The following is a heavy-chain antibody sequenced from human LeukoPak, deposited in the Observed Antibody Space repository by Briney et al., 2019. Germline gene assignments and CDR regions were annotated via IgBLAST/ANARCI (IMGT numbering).Heavy chain of an antibody. D-gene: IGHD3-9*01. Sequence: SETLSLTCAVSGGSISSGGYSWSWIRQPPGKGLEWIGYIYHSGSTYYNPSLKSRVTISVDRSMNEFSLKPNSVTAADTAVYYCARDNYDILTGSYSWFDPWGQGTRVTVSS. J-gene: IGHJ5*02. V-gene: IGHV4-30-2*01. CDR3: ARDNYDILTGSYSWFDP. CDR2: IYHSGST. CDR1: GGSISSGGYS.